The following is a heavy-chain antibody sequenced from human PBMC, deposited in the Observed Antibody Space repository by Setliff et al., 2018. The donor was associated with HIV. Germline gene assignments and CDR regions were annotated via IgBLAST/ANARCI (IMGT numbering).Heavy chain of an antibody. CDR3: SRGPHRNCSRTNCMYDY. CDR2: ISHGGDT. Sequence: TSETLSLTCAVYGGSFSGYYWTWVRQPPGKGLEWVAEISHGGDTNYSPSLKSRVTISVDTSKKQIALKLTSVSAADTALYYCSRGPHRNCSRTNCMYDYWGQGTLVTVSS. J-gene: IGHJ4*02. D-gene: IGHD2-2*01. CDR1: GGSFSGYY. V-gene: IGHV4-34*07.